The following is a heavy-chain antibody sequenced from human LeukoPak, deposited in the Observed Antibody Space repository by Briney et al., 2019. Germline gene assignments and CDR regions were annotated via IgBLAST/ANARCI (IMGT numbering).Heavy chain of an antibody. CDR2: IKQDGSEK. CDR3: ARDLVRYYFDY. D-gene: IGHD3-16*01. CDR1: RFTFSTYW. Sequence: GGSLRLSCAASRFTFSTYWMSWVRQAPGKGLEWVANIKQDGSEKYYVDSVKGRFTISRDNAKNSLYLQMNSLRAEDTAVYYCARDLVRYYFDYWGQGTLVTVSS. J-gene: IGHJ4*02. V-gene: IGHV3-7*01.